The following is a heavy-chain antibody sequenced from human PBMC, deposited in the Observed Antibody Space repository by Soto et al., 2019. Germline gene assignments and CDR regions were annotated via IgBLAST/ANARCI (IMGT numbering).Heavy chain of an antibody. D-gene: IGHD3-3*01. J-gene: IGHJ6*02. V-gene: IGHV4-4*02. CDR1: GGSISSSNW. Sequence: SETLSLTCTVSGGSISSSNWWSWVRQPPGKGLEWIGEIYHSGSANYNPSLKSRVTISVDKSKNQFSLKLSSVTAADTAVYYCARDGQRAYYDFWSGYYTADYYYYGMDVWGQGTTVTVS. CDR3: ARDGQRAYYDFWSGYYTADYYYYGMDV. CDR2: IYHSGSA.